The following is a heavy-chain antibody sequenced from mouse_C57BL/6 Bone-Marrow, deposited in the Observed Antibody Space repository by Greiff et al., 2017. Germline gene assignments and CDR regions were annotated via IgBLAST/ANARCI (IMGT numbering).Heavy chain of an antibody. D-gene: IGHD1-1*01. CDR1: GYTFTSYW. Sequence: QVQLQQPGAELVRPGTSVKLSCKASGYTFTSYWMHWVKQRPGQGLEWIGVIDPSDSYTNYNQKFKGKATLTVDTSSSTAYMQLSILTSEDSAVYYCTIYYYGSNAWFAYWGQGTLVTVSA. CDR2: IDPSDSYT. V-gene: IGHV1-59*01. J-gene: IGHJ3*01. CDR3: TIYYYGSNAWFAY.